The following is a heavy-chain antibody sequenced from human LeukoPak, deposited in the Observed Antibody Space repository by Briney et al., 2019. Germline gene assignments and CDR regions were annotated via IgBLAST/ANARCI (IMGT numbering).Heavy chain of an antibody. D-gene: IGHD3-22*01. CDR1: GFTFSLYA. Sequence: PGGSLRLSCAASGFTFSLYAMHWVRQAPGKGLEWVAVIWYDGSNKYYADSVKGRFTISRDNSKNTLYLQMNSLRAEDTAVYYCARDYYDSSGLDYWGQGTLVTVSS. CDR2: IWYDGSNK. CDR3: ARDYYDSSGLDY. V-gene: IGHV3-33*08. J-gene: IGHJ4*02.